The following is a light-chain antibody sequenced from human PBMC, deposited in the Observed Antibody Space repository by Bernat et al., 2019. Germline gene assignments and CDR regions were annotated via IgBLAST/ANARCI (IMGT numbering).Light chain of an antibody. CDR2: DVA. Sequence: QSALTQPASVSGSPGQSITISCTGTSSDIGGYNYVSWYQQHPDKAPKLMIYDVAIRPSGVSDCFSGSKSGNTASLTISGLQAEDEADYYCSSYTKSSSLVFGGGTKLTVL. CDR1: SSDIGGYNY. CDR3: SSYTKSSSLV. V-gene: IGLV2-14*03. J-gene: IGLJ3*02.